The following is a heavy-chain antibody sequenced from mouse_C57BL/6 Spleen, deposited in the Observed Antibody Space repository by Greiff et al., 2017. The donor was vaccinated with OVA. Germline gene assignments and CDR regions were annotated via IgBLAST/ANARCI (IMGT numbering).Heavy chain of an antibody. Sequence: QVQLQQSGAELVRPGASVKLSCKASGYTFTDYYINWVKQRPGQGLEWIARIYPGSGNTYYNEKFKGKATLTAEKSSSTAYMQLSSLTSEDSAVYFCAREDYYGNSYAMDYWGQGTSVTVSS. D-gene: IGHD2-1*01. V-gene: IGHV1-76*01. CDR1: GYTFTDYY. CDR2: IYPGSGNT. CDR3: AREDYYGNSYAMDY. J-gene: IGHJ4*01.